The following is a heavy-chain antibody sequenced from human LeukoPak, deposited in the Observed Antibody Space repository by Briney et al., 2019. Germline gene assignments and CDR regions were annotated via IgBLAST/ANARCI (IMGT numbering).Heavy chain of an antibody. CDR3: AKGGVGYGSYYYMDV. Sequence: GGSLRLSCAASGFIFSNYGMHWVRQAPGKGLEWVAVIWYDGSNKYYADSVKGRFTISRDNSKNTLYLQMNSLRAEDTAVYYCAKGGVGYGSYYYMDVWGKGTTVTVSS. CDR2: IWYDGSNK. V-gene: IGHV3-33*06. J-gene: IGHJ6*03. D-gene: IGHD2-15*01. CDR1: GFIFSNYG.